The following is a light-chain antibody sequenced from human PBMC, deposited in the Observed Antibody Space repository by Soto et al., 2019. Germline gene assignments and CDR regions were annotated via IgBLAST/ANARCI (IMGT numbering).Light chain of an antibody. CDR3: AAWDDSLNARYV. Sequence: QSVLTQPPSASGTPGQRVTISCSGSSSNIGSTVNWYQQLPGTAPKLLLYSNNQRSAGVPDRFSGSKSGPSASLAISGLQSEDEADYFCAAWDDSLNARYVFGTGTRSPS. V-gene: IGLV1-44*01. CDR1: SSNIGST. J-gene: IGLJ1*01. CDR2: SNN.